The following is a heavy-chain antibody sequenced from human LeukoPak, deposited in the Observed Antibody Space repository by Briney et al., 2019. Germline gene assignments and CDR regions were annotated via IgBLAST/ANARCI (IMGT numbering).Heavy chain of an antibody. J-gene: IGHJ4*02. Sequence: PGGSLRLSCAASGFTFSSYSMNWVRQAPGKGLEWVSYISSSSSTIYYADSVKGRFTISRDNAKNSLYLQMNSLRAEDTAVYYCARDSSSEPFSFDYWGQGTLVTVSS. CDR2: ISSSSSTI. CDR3: ARDSSSEPFSFDY. CDR1: GFTFSSYS. V-gene: IGHV3-48*01. D-gene: IGHD6-6*01.